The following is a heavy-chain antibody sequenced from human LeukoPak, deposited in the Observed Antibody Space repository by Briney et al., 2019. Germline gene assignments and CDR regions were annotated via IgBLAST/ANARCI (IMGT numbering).Heavy chain of an antibody. V-gene: IGHV4-61*02. Sequence: NPSQTLSLTCTVSDDSISSGSYYWTWIRQPAGKGLEWIGRIHTSGSTNYNPSLKSRVTISVDTSKNQFSLKLSSVTAADTAVYYCASQSITIFGPTGWFDPWGQGTLVTVSS. D-gene: IGHD3-3*01. CDR3: ASQSITIFGPTGWFDP. CDR1: DDSISSGSYY. J-gene: IGHJ5*02. CDR2: IHTSGST.